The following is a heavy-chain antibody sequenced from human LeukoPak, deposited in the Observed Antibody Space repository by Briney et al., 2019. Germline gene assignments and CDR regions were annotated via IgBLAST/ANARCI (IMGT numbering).Heavy chain of an antibody. CDR2: INHSGST. J-gene: IGHJ5*02. V-gene: IGHV4-34*01. D-gene: IGHD2-2*01. Sequence: SETLSLTCAVYGGSFSGYYWSWIRQPPGKGLEWIGEINHSGSTNYNPSLKSRVTISVDTSKNQFSLKLSSVTAADTAVYYCARRGYCSSTSCYGNWFDPWGQGTLVTVSS. CDR1: GGSFSGYY. CDR3: ARRGYCSSTSCYGNWFDP.